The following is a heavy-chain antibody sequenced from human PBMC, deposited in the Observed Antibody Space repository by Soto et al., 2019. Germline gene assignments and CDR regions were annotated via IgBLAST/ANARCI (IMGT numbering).Heavy chain of an antibody. D-gene: IGHD3-22*01. CDR3: ARDWWYYYDSSGYLFDY. CDR1: AYTFTSSV. CDR2: MNPNNGNT. V-gene: IGHV1-18*01. Sequence: ASVKVSCKAAAYTFTSSVINWVRQATGQDFEWMGWMNPNNGNTAYAQKLQGRVTMTTDTSTSTAYMELRSLRSDDTAVYYCARDWWYYYDSSGYLFDYWGQGTLVTVSS. J-gene: IGHJ4*02.